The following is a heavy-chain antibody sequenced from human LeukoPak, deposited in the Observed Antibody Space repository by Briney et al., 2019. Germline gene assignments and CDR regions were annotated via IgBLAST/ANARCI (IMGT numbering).Heavy chain of an antibody. CDR1: GFIFNKHA. D-gene: IGHD4/OR15-4a*01. Sequence: GGSLRLSCVASGFIFNKHAMSWVRQAPGKGLEWVSGLSGSGSSTDYADSVKGRFTVSRDNSKNTLFLQMNSLRAEDTAIYYCAKERDYGPADYWGQGTLVTVSS. V-gene: IGHV3-23*01. CDR3: AKERDYGPADY. CDR2: LSGSGSST. J-gene: IGHJ4*02.